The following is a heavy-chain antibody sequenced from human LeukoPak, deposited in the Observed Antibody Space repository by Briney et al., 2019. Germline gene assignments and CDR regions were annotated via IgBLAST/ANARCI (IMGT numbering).Heavy chain of an antibody. CDR1: GFTLSSYA. Sequence: GSLRLSCAASGFTLSSYAMHWVRQAPAKGLVYVSGISSTGGSTYYANSVTRSFTISRDISKNTLYLQMGSLRAEDMAVYYCARTGASGSNFSRPPNYYNYYMDVWGKGTTVTVSS. V-gene: IGHV3-64*01. D-gene: IGHD3-10*01. CDR2: ISSTGGST. J-gene: IGHJ6*03. CDR3: ARTGASGSNFSRPPNYYNYYMDV.